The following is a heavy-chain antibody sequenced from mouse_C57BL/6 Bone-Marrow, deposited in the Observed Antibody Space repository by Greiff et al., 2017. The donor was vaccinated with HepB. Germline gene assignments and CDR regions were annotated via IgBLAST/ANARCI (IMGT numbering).Heavy chain of an antibody. D-gene: IGHD2-2*01. V-gene: IGHV1-26*01. Sequence: EVQLQQSGPELVKPGASVKISCKASGYTFTDYYMNWVKQSHGKSLEWIGDINPNNGGTSYNQKFKGKATLTVDKSSSTAYMELRSLTSEDPAVYYCARDGYDVRYWYFDVWGTGTTVTVSS. J-gene: IGHJ1*03. CDR1: GYTFTDYY. CDR2: INPNNGGT. CDR3: ARDGYDVRYWYFDV.